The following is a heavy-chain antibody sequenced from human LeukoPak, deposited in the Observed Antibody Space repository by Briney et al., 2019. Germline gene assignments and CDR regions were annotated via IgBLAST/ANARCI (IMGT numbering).Heavy chain of an antibody. CDR2: INHSGST. CDR3: ASLGYGISY. D-gene: IGHD5-12*01. V-gene: IGHV4-34*01. CDR1: GGSFSGYY. J-gene: IGHJ4*02. Sequence: SETLSLTCAVYGGSFSGYYWSWIRQPPGKGLEWIGEINHSGSTNYNPSLKSRVTISVDTSKNQFSLKVTSVTAADTAVYYCASLGYGISYWGQGSLITVSS.